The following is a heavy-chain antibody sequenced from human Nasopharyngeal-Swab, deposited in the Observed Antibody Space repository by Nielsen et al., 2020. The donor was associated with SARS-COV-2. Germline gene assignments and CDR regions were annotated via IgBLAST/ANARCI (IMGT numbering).Heavy chain of an antibody. CDR1: GYTFTNYA. Sequence: ASVKVSCKASGYTFTNYAIHWVRQAPGQRLEWMGWINAGNGKTKSSQKLQGRVTITRDTSASTAYKELSSLRSEDTAVYYCARISYYDSSGYWPYFDYWGQGTLVTVSS. CDR2: INAGNGKT. D-gene: IGHD3-22*01. V-gene: IGHV1-3*01. J-gene: IGHJ4*02. CDR3: ARISYYDSSGYWPYFDY.